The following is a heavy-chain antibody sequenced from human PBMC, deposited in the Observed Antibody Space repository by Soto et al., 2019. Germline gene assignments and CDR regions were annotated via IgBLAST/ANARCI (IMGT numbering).Heavy chain of an antibody. Sequence: ETLSLTCTVSGGSISSYYWSCIRQPPGKGLEWIGYIYYSGSTNYNPSLKSRVTISVDASKNQFSLKLSSVTAADTAVYYCARANSGSYYRESFEYWGEGTLVTVSS. J-gene: IGHJ4*02. CDR3: ARANSGSYYRESFEY. D-gene: IGHD1-26*01. CDR1: GGSISSYY. CDR2: IYYSGST. V-gene: IGHV4-59*01.